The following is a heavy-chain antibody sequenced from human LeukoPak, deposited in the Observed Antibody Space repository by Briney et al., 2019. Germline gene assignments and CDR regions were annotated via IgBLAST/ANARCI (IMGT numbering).Heavy chain of an antibody. CDR1: GFTFSSYG. Sequence: GGSLRLSCSASGFTFSSYGTHWVRQAPGKGLEYVSAISRNWLSTYYADSVKGRFTISRDNSKNTLYLQMSSLRAEDTAVYYCVKRKSIFGVVIDYYFDYWGQGTLVTVSS. V-gene: IGHV3-64D*09. J-gene: IGHJ4*02. CDR3: VKRKSIFGVVIDYYFDY. D-gene: IGHD3-3*01. CDR2: ISRNWLST.